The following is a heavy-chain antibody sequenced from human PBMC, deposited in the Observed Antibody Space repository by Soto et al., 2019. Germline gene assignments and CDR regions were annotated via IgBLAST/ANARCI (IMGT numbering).Heavy chain of an antibody. CDR2: TSHSGNT. Sequence: SETLSLTCVVSDGSISSNTWWSWVRQPPDKGLEWIGETSHSGNTKYKPSLKSRVTISVDRSKSQFSLRLTSVTAADTAVYYCARNGGRFFDYWGPGTLVTVSS. V-gene: IGHV4-4*02. J-gene: IGHJ4*02. CDR1: DGSISSNTW. D-gene: IGHD2-8*01. CDR3: ARNGGRFFDY.